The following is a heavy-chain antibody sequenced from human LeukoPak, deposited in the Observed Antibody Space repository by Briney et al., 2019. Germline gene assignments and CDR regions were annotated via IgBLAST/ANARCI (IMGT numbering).Heavy chain of an antibody. CDR2: ISYDGSNK. V-gene: IGHV3-30-3*01. D-gene: IGHD6-19*01. CDR3: ASGGPIAVAGDFDY. CDR1: GGSVSSDS. J-gene: IGHJ4*02. Sequence: LSLTCAVSGGSVSSDSYFWHWIRRSPGKGLEWVAVISYDGSNKYYADSVKGRFTISRDNSKNTLYLQMNSLRAEDTAVYYCASGGPIAVAGDFDYWGQGTLVTVSS.